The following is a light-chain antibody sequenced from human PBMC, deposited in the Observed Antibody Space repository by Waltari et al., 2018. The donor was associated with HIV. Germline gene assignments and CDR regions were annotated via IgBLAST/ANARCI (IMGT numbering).Light chain of an antibody. V-gene: IGLV2-14*01. CDR2: DVS. CDR3: SSYTSSSTPWV. J-gene: IGLJ3*02. CDR1: SSDVGGYIY. Sequence: QSALTQTASVSGSPGQSITISCTGTSSDVGGYIYVSWYQQHPGKAPKLMIYDVSNRPSGVSNRFSGSKSGNTASLTISGLQAEDEADYYCSSYTSSSTPWVFGGGTKLTVL.